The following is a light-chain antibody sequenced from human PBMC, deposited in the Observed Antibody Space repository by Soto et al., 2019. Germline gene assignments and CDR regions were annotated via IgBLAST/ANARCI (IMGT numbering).Light chain of an antibody. CDR1: QSVSSN. J-gene: IGKJ1*01. V-gene: IGKV3-15*01. Sequence: EIVMTQSPATLSVSPGERATLSCRASQSVSSNLAWYQQKPGQAPRLLIYGASTRATGIPARFSGSGSGTEFTLTISSLQSEDFAVYYCQPSGETFGQGTKVEIK. CDR3: QPSGET. CDR2: GAS.